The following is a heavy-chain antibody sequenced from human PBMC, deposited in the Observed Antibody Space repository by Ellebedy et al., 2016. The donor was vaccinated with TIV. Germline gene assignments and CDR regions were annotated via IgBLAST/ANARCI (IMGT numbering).Heavy chain of an antibody. Sequence: MPSETLSLTCTVSGGSISSSSYYWGWIRQPPGKGLEWIGSIYYSGSTYYNPSLKSRVTISVDTSKNQFSLKLSSVTAADTAVYYCARGATGMIVVGPLDYWGQGTLVTVSS. CDR1: GGSISSSSYY. D-gene: IGHD3-22*01. CDR2: IYYSGST. V-gene: IGHV4-39*07. J-gene: IGHJ4*02. CDR3: ARGATGMIVVGPLDY.